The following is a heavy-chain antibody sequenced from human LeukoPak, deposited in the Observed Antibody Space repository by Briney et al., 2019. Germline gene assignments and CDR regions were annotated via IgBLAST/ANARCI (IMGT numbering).Heavy chain of an antibody. CDR2: ISAYNGNT. J-gene: IGHJ6*03. Sequence: ASVKVSCKASGYTFTSYGISWVRQAPGQGLEWMGWISAYNGNTNYAQKLQGRVTMTTDTSTSTAYMELRSLRSDDAAVYYCARERLHGITMVRGASYYMDVWGKGTTVTVSS. CDR3: ARERLHGITMVRGASYYMDV. CDR1: GYTFTSYG. V-gene: IGHV1-18*01. D-gene: IGHD3-10*01.